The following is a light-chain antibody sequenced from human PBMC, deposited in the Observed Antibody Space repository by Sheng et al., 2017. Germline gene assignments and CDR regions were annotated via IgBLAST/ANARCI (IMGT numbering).Light chain of an antibody. Sequence: QTVVTQEPSFSVSPGGTVTLTCGLRSGSVSTTYYPSWYQQSPGQAPRTLIYSTNTRSSGVPDRFSGSILGNKAALAITGAQADDDSDYYCVVYMGSGIWVFGGGTKLTVL. CDR2: STN. V-gene: IGLV8-61*01. CDR3: VVYMGSGIWV. CDR1: SGSVSTTYY. J-gene: IGLJ3*02.